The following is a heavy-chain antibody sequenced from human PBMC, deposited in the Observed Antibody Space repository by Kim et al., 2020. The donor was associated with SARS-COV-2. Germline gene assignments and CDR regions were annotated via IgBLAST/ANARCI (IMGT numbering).Heavy chain of an antibody. D-gene: IGHD1-26*01. V-gene: IGHV1-69*13. Sequence: SVKVSCKASGGTFSSYAISWVRQAPGQGLEWMGGIIPIFGTANYAQKFQGRVTITADESTSTAYMELSSLRSEDTAVYYCAGVVGASQTADYWGQGTLVTVSS. J-gene: IGHJ4*02. CDR1: GGTFSSYA. CDR3: AGVVGASQTADY. CDR2: IIPIFGTA.